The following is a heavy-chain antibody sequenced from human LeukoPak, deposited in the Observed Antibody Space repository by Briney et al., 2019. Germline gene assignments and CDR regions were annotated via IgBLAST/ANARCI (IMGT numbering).Heavy chain of an antibody. V-gene: IGHV3-21*01. CDR1: GFTFSSYS. D-gene: IGHD2-15*01. J-gene: IGHJ4*02. CDR3: ARDCSGGSCFSDY. Sequence: GGSLRLSCASSGFTFSSYSMNWVRQAPGKGLEWVSSISSSGSYIYYADSVKGRFTISRDNTKNSLYLQMNSLRAEDTAVYYCARDCSGGSCFSDYWGQGTLVTVSS. CDR2: ISSSGSYI.